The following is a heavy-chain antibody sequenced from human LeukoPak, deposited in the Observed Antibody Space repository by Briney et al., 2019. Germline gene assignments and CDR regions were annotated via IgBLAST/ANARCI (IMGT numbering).Heavy chain of an antibody. CDR2: IWYDGSNK. V-gene: IGHV3-33*01. D-gene: IGHD6-13*01. J-gene: IGHJ4*02. Sequence: PGGSLRLSCAASGFTFSSYGMHWVRQAPGKGLEWVAVIWYDGSNKYYADSVKGRFTISRDNSKNTLYLQMNSLRAEDTAVYYCARGRDTTAAPAKYYFDYWGQGTLVTVSS. CDR3: ARGRDTTAAPAKYYFDY. CDR1: GFTFSSYG.